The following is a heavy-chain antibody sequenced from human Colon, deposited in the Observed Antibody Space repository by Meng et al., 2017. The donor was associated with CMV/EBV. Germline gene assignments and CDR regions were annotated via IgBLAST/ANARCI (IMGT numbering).Heavy chain of an antibody. CDR3: ARQRRRINLLKGNEADFHGDMDV. Sequence: SETLSLTCSVSGVSMSLYYWSWIRQAPGKGLEWIGHIYKSGTTKYNPSLESRVTISADTSKNEFSLKLTSVTAADTAVYYCARQRRRINLLKGNEADFHGDMDVWGQGTLVTVSS. CDR2: IYKSGTT. J-gene: IGHJ6*02. D-gene: IGHD3-10*02. V-gene: IGHV4-59*01. CDR1: GVSMSLYY.